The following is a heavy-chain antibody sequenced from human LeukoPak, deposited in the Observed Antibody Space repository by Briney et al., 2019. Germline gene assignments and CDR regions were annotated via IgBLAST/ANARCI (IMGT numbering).Heavy chain of an antibody. V-gene: IGHV4-34*01. D-gene: IGHD3-22*01. CDR3: ARGPPKYYYDSSGHFDY. CDR1: GFSFGDYA. Sequence: GTLRLSCTASGFSFGDYAMSWVRQPPGKGLEWIGEINHSGSTNYNPSLKSRVTISVDTSKNQFSLKLSSVTAADTAVYYCARGPPKYYYDSSGHFDYWGQGTLVTVSS. CDR2: INHSGST. J-gene: IGHJ4*02.